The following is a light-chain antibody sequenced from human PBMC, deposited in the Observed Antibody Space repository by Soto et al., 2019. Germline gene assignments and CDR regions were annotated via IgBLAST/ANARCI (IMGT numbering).Light chain of an antibody. V-gene: IGKV1-5*01. CDR2: GAS. CDR3: QHHDPFSGT. J-gene: IGKJ1*01. Sequence: DIQMTQSPSTLSVSLGDGITITCRASDDIDTSLAWFQQRPGKAPKVLIAGASGLMNGVPSTFRDSGPATEFATTISSVQPDDFHTHFCQHHDPFSGTSGQGTNVEIK. CDR1: DDIDTS.